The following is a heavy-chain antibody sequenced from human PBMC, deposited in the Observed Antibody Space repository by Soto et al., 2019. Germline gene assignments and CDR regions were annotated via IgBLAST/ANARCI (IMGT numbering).Heavy chain of an antibody. CDR2: IYHSGST. CDR3: ARGEECTNGVCYTGWFDP. Sequence: QLQLQESGSGLVKPSQTLSLTCAVSGGSISSGGYSWSWIRQPPGKGLEWIGYIYHSGSTYYNPSLTSRVTISVDRSKNQFSLKLSSVTAADTAVYYCARGEECTNGVCYTGWFDPWGQGTLVTVSS. J-gene: IGHJ5*02. V-gene: IGHV4-30-2*01. CDR1: GGSISSGGYS. D-gene: IGHD2-8*01.